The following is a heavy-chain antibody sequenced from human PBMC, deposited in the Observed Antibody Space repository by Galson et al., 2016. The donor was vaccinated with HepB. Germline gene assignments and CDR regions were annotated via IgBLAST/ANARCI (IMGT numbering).Heavy chain of an antibody. J-gene: IGHJ4*02. V-gene: IGHV3-11*06. CDR2: TSSTGHT. D-gene: IGHD1-26*01. CDR3: ANGGSYYGYFDY. Sequence: LRLSCAASGFPFSDYYISWIRQAPGKGLEWLSYTSSTGHTNHADSIKGRFTISRDNAKNSLFLQMDSLRAEDTAVYYCANGGSYYGYFDYWGQGTLVTVSS. CDR1: GFPFSDYY.